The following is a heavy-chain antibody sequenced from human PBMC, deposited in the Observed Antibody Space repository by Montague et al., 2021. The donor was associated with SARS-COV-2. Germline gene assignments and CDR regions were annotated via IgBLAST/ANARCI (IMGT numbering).Heavy chain of an antibody. V-gene: IGHV4-59*08. D-gene: IGHD4-11*01. CDR1: GASISSYS. CDR2: IYYSGST. J-gene: IGHJ6*02. CDR3: ARHLRVTTVTSHMYHYAMDV. Sequence: SETLSLTCSVSGASISSYSWSWIRQSPGKELEWFGYIYYSGSTNYNPSLTSRVTISVDTSKNQVSLKLTSVTAADTAVYYCARHLRVTTVTSHMYHYAMDVWGLGTTVTVSS.